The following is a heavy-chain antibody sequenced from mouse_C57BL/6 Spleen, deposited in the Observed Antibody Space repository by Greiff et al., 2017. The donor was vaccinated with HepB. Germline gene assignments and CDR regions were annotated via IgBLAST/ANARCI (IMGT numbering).Heavy chain of an antibody. Sequence: EVMLVESGGDLVKPGGSLKLSCAASGFTFSSYGMSWVCQTPDKRLEWVATISSGGSYTYYPDSVKGRFTISRDNAKNTLYLQMSSLKSEDTAMYYCARQYGNYPYYFDYWGQGTTLTVSS. V-gene: IGHV5-6*01. CDR1: GFTFSSYG. D-gene: IGHD2-1*01. CDR3: ARQYGNYPYYFDY. J-gene: IGHJ2*01. CDR2: ISSGGSYT.